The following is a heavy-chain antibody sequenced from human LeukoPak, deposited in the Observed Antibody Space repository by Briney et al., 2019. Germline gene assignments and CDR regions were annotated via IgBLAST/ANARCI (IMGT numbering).Heavy chain of an antibody. J-gene: IGHJ4*02. CDR1: GFTLSSYA. CDR2: VRENGGDT. Sequence: GGSLRLSCAASGFTLSSYAMSWVRQAPGKGLECVSAVRENGGDTYYAGSVKGRFTISRDNSKNILYLQMNSLRADDTAVYYCARSGSRWLLDYWGQGTLVTVSS. D-gene: IGHD5-24*01. CDR3: ARSGSRWLLDY. V-gene: IGHV3-23*01.